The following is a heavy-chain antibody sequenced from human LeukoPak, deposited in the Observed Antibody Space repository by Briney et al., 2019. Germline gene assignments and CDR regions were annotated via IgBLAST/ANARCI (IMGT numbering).Heavy chain of an antibody. CDR3: AKGYSSGWPLSAFDI. Sequence: GGSLRLSCAASGFTFSSYAMSWVRQAPGKGLEWVSAISGSGGSTYCADSVKGRFTISRDNSKNSLYLQMNSLRAEDTAVYYCAKGYSSGWPLSAFDIWGQGTMVPVSS. D-gene: IGHD6-19*01. CDR1: GFTFSSYA. V-gene: IGHV3-23*01. CDR2: ISGSGGST. J-gene: IGHJ3*02.